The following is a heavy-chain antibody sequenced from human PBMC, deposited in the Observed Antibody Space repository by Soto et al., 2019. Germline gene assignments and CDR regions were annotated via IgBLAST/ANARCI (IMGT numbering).Heavy chain of an antibody. CDR2: VNSAASST. Sequence: PGGSLRLSCVASGFTFIEYWMHWVRQAPGKGLEWVSRVNSAASSTSYADSVKGQFTISRDNAKNTLYLQMNSLRAEDTAVYYCARDDSGFSGSHYIDYFNYWGQGALVTVSS. CDR1: GFTFIEYW. V-gene: IGHV3-74*01. D-gene: IGHD1-26*01. CDR3: ARDDSGFSGSHYIDYFNY. J-gene: IGHJ4*02.